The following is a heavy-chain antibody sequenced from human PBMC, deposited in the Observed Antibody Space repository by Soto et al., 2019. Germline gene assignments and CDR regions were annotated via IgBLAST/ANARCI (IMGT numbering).Heavy chain of an antibody. J-gene: IGHJ6*03. CDR2: IIPILGIA. CDR1: GGTFSSYT. D-gene: IGHD2-2*01. CDR3: ASMGLVPAAPTYYMDV. V-gene: IGHV1-69*02. Sequence: SVKVSCKASGGTFSSYTISWVLQAPGQGLEWMGRIIPILGIANYAQKFQGRVTITADKSTSTAYMELSSLRSEDTAVYYCASMGLVPAAPTYYMDVWGKGTTVTVSS.